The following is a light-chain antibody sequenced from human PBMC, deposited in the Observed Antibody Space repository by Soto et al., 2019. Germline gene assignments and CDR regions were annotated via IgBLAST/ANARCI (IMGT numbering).Light chain of an antibody. CDR3: SSYAGSNNYVV. CDR2: EVS. CDR1: SSDVGGCNY. V-gene: IGLV2-8*01. Sequence: QSALTQPPSASGSPGQSVTISCTGTSSDVGGCNYVSWYQQHPGKAPKLMIYEVSKRPSGVPDRFSGSKSGNTASLTVSGLQAEDEADYYCSSYAGSNNYVVFGGGTQLTVL. J-gene: IGLJ2*01.